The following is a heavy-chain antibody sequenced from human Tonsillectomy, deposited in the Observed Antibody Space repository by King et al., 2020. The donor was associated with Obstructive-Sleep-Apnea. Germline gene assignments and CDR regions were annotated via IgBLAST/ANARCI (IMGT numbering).Heavy chain of an antibody. Sequence: QLVQSGAEVKKPGSSVKVSCKASGGTFSSYAISWVRQAPGQGLEWMGGIIPIFGTSNYAQKFQGRVTITADESTSTAYMELSSLRSEETAVYYCARWTMNYYDSSGYYYYFDYWGQGTLVTVSS. CDR3: ARWTMNYYDSSGYYYYFDY. D-gene: IGHD3-22*01. J-gene: IGHJ4*02. CDR2: IIPIFGTS. V-gene: IGHV1-69*12. CDR1: GGTFSSYA.